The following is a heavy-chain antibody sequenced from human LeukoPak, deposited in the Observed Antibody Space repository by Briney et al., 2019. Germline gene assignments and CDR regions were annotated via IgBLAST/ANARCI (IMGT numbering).Heavy chain of an antibody. CDR2: IIPILGIA. J-gene: IGHJ6*02. D-gene: IGHD3-10*01. CDR3: ARDRSSGSYLSYGMDV. V-gene: IGHV1-69*04. Sequence: GASVKVSCKASGGTFISYTISWVRQAPGQGLEWMGRIIPILGIANYAQKFQGRVTITADKSTRTAYMELSSLRSEDTAVYYCARDRSSGSYLSYGMDVWGQGTTVTVSS. CDR1: GGTFISYT.